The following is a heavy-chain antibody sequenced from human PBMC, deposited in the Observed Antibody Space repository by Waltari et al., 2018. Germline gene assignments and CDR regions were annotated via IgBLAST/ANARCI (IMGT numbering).Heavy chain of an antibody. V-gene: IGHV3-49*04. CDR3: TREQWLVLDY. Sequence: EVQLVESGGGLEQPGRSLRLSCTASGFTFGAYTMTLVRQDPGKGLEWVGVIRSKPYGGTTEYAASVKGRFTISRDDSKSIAYLQINSLTTEDTAVYYCTREQWLVLDYWGQGTLVTVPS. D-gene: IGHD6-19*01. CDR2: IRSKPYGGTT. CDR1: GFTFGAYT. J-gene: IGHJ4*02.